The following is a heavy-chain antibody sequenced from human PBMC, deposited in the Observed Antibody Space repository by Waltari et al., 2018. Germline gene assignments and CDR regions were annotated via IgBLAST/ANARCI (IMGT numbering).Heavy chain of an antibody. CDR2: IYPGDSDT. V-gene: IGHV5-51*01. CDR3: ASHSSSADYYYYYMDV. J-gene: IGHJ6*03. D-gene: IGHD6-6*01. CDR1: GYSFTSYW. Sequence: EVQLVQSGAEVKKPGESPKISCKGSGYSFTSYWIGWVRQMPGKGLEWMGIIYPGDSDTRYSPSFQGQVTISADKSISTAYLQWSSLKASDTAMYYCASHSSSADYYYYYMDVWGKGTTVTVSS.